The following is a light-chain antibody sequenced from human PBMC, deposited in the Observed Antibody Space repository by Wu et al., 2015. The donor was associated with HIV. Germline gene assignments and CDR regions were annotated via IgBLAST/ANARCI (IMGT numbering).Light chain of an antibody. CDR3: QQYNFYPRT. Sequence: DIQMTQSPSTLSASVGDRVTITCRASQSIGDWLAWYQQKPGKAPKLLIYKASSLESGVPSRFSGSKSGTEFTLTISSLQPDDFATYYCQQYNFYPRTFGQGTKVEIK. CDR1: QSIGDW. V-gene: IGKV1-5*03. CDR2: KAS. J-gene: IGKJ1*01.